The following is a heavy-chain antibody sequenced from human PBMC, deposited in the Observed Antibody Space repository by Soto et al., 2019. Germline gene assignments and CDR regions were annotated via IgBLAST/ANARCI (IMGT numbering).Heavy chain of an antibody. CDR2: ISWNSGNI. D-gene: IGHD1-26*01. V-gene: IGHV3-9*01. J-gene: IGHJ5*02. CDR1: GFTFDDYA. Sequence: EVQLVESGGGLVQPGRSLRLSCVASGFTFDDYAMHWVRQAPGEGLEWVSGISWNSGNIGYADSVKGRFTISRDNAKNSLYLQMNSLRVEDTALYYCAIENGYSGKLFGGWFDPWGQGTLVTVSS. CDR3: AIENGYSGKLFGGWFDP.